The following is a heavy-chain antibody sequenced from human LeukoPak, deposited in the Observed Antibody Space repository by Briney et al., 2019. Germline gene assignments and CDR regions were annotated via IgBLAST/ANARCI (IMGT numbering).Heavy chain of an antibody. CDR2: IYPGDSDT. CDR3: ARGAAGTTPDYYYFGLDV. J-gene: IGHJ6*02. D-gene: IGHD1-7*01. V-gene: IGHV5-51*01. Sequence: GEFLNTSCACSGNRFTDYWLGWVRQLPGKGVELMWIIYPGDSDTRYSPSLQGQVTNSADKSINTAHLQWSSLKASDTAMYYCARGAAGTTPDYYYFGLDVWGQGTTVRVSS. CDR1: GNRFTDYW.